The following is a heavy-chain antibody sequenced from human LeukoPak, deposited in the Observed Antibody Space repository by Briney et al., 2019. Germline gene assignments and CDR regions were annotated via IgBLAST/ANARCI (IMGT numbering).Heavy chain of an antibody. V-gene: IGHV4-4*07. CDR1: GDSISSYY. CDR2: IYASGST. Sequence: SETLSLTCTVSGDSISSYYWSWIRQPAGKGREWIGRIYASGSTNYNPSLKSRVTMSLDTSKNQFSLNLSSVTAADTAVYYCARKALPGNWFDPWGQGTLVTVSS. CDR3: ARKALPGNWFDP. J-gene: IGHJ5*02.